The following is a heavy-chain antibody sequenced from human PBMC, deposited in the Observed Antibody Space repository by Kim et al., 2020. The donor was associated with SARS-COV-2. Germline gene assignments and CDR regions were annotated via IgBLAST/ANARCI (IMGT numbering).Heavy chain of an antibody. J-gene: IGHJ3*02. D-gene: IGHD6-13*01. Sequence: YTQHYQGRHTMNRDTSTTMVHMEMNSLRSEDTAMYYCARAGFSNSWAAFDSWGQGTMVTVSS. V-gene: IGHV1-46*03. CDR3: ARAGFSNSWAAFDS.